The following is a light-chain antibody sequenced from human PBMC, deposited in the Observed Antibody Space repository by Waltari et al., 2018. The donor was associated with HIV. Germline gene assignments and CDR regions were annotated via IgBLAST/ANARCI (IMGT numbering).Light chain of an antibody. CDR3: QQFYKIPWT. J-gene: IGKJ1*01. CDR1: MSVLYEANSKNY. V-gene: IGKV4-1*01. CDR2: WSS. Sequence: DIVMTQSPGFLSVAAGGRATIKCKATMSVLYEANSKNYLALYQQKPGQPPKLLLSWSSTRESGVSARFSGSGSGTDFTLTINNVESDDAAIYFCQQFYKIPWTFGQGTKVEI.